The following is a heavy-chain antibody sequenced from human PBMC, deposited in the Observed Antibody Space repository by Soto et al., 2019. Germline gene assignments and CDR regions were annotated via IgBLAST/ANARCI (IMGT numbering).Heavy chain of an antibody. D-gene: IGHD3-9*01. CDR3: ARDRYDILTGYETHYFAD. CDR1: GYTFTIYW. J-gene: IGHJ4*02. CDR2: ISAYNGNT. V-gene: IGHV1-18*01. Sequence: ASVKVSCKASGYTFTIYWISWVRQAPGQGLEWMGWISAYNGNTKYAQKLQGRVTMTTDTSTSTAYMELRSLRSDDTAVYYCARDRYDILTGYETHYFADWGQGTLVTVSS.